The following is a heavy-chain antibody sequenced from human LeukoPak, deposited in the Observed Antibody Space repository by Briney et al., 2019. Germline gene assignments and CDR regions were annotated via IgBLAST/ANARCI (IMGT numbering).Heavy chain of an antibody. CDR2: ISSSGSYR. J-gene: IGHJ6*02. CDR3: ARDLHYYVAMDV. V-gene: IGHV3-11*05. Sequence: GGSLRLSCDASGFIFSDYYMTWIRQAPGKGLEWVSHISSSGSYRNYADSVKGRFTISRDNAKNSLYLQMDSLRAEDTAVYYCARDLHYYVAMDVWGQGTTVTVSS. CDR1: GFIFSDYY. D-gene: IGHD3-10*02.